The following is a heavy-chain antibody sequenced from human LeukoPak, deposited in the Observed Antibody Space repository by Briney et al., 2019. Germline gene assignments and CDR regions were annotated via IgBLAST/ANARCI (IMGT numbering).Heavy chain of an antibody. D-gene: IGHD5-18*01. Sequence: GGSLRLSCAASEFSVGSNYMTWARQAPGKGLEWVSLIYSGGSTYYADSVKGRFTISRDNSKNTLYLQMNSLRAEDTAVYSCARDKTRGLGYSYSKSGNYFDYWGQGTLVTVSS. CDR2: IYSGGST. CDR3: ARDKTRGLGYSYSKSGNYFDY. J-gene: IGHJ4*02. CDR1: EFSVGSNY. V-gene: IGHV3-66*01.